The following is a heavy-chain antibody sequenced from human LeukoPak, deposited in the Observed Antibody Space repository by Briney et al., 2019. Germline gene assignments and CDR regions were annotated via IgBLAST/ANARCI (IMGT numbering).Heavy chain of an antibody. CDR3: ARQYYDFWSGYYRGYYYYYYMDV. D-gene: IGHD3-3*01. J-gene: IGHJ6*03. CDR2: IYPGDSDT. CDR1: GYSFTSYW. Sequence: GESLKISCKGSGYSFTSYWIGWVRQMPGKGLEWMGIIYPGDSDTRYSPSFQGQVTISADKSISTAYLQWSSLKASDTAMYYCARQYYDFWSGYYRGYYYYYYMDVWGKGTTVTVSS. V-gene: IGHV5-51*01.